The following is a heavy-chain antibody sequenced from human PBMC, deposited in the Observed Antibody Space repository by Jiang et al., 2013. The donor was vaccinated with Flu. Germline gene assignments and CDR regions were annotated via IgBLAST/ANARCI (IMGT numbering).Heavy chain of an antibody. CDR1: GGSISSGDYY. J-gene: IGHJ4*02. D-gene: IGHD3-10*01. CDR2: IYYSGST. Sequence: SLTCTVSGGSISSGDYYWSWIRQPPGKGLEWIGYIYYSGSTYYNPSLKSRVTISVDTSKNQFSLKLSSVTAADTAVYYCARVPGSGNDFDYWGQGTLVTVSS. CDR3: ARVPGSGNDFDY. V-gene: IGHV4-30-4*01.